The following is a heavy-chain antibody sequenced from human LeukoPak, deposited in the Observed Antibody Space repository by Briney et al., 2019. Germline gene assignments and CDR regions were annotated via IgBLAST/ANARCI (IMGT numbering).Heavy chain of an antibody. J-gene: IGHJ6*03. CDR2: IYSGGST. D-gene: IGHD1-26*01. CDR1: GFTVSSNY. Sequence: GRSLRLSCAASGFTVSSNYMSWVRQAPGKGLEWVSVIYSGGSTYYADSVKGRFTISRDNAKNSLYLQMNSLRAEDTAVYYCARTIVGATRYYYYYMDVWGKGTTVTVSS. V-gene: IGHV3-66*01. CDR3: ARTIVGATRYYYYYMDV.